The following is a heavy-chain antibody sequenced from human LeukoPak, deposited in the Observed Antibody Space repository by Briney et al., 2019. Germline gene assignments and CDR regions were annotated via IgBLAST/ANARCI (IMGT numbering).Heavy chain of an antibody. CDR1: GYSITNYY. V-gene: IGHV1-46*01. Sequence: ASVKVSCKAFGYSITNYYVHWVRQAPGQGLEWLGEINPSGGSTSYAQKFQGRITVTRDMYTNTVYMDLSSLRSEDTATYYCARGAPTTRIGAGRFDYWGQGSLLTVAS. CDR3: ARGAPTTRIGAGRFDY. J-gene: IGHJ4*02. D-gene: IGHD5-12*01. CDR2: INPSGGST.